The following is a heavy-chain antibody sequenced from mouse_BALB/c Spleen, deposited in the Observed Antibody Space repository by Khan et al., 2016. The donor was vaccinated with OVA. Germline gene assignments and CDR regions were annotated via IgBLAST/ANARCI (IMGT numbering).Heavy chain of an antibody. CDR2: IWSAGST. Sequence: QVQLKQSGPGLVQPSQSLSITCTVSGFSLTNYSVHWVRQSPGKGLEWLGVIWSAGSTDYNAAFISRLTIRKDNSRSHVFFKMNSLQPNDTAIYYCARRGYDYGRGALFAYWGQGTLVTVSA. V-gene: IGHV2-2*02. CDR1: GFSLTNYS. D-gene: IGHD2-4*01. J-gene: IGHJ3*01. CDR3: ARRGYDYGRGALFAY.